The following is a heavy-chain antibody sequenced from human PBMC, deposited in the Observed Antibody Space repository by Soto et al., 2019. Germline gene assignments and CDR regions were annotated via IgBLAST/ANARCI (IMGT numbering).Heavy chain of an antibody. J-gene: IGHJ3*02. D-gene: IGHD6-13*01. V-gene: IGHV3-30-3*01. CDR2: ISYDGSNK. CDR1: GFTFSSYA. Sequence: QVQLVESGGGVVQPGRSLRLSCAASGFTFSSYAMHWVRQAQGKGLEWVAVISYDGSNKYYADSVKGRFTISRDNSKNTLYLQMNSLRAEDTAVYYCARDIAAAGTSIGAFDIWGQGTMVTVSS. CDR3: ARDIAAAGTSIGAFDI.